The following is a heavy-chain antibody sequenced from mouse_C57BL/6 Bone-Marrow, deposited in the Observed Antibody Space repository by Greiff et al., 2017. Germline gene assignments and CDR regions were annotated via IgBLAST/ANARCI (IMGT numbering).Heavy chain of an antibody. CDR1: GFTFSDYG. V-gene: IGHV5-17*01. CDR2: ISSGSSTI. D-gene: IGHD2-5*01. CDR3: ARKSNFAWFAY. Sequence: EVNVVESGGGLVKPGGSLKLSCAASGFTFSDYGMHWVRQAPEKGLEWVAYISSGSSTIYYADTVKGRFTISRDNAKNTLFLQMTSLRSEDTAMYYCARKSNFAWFAYWGQGTLVTVSA. J-gene: IGHJ3*01.